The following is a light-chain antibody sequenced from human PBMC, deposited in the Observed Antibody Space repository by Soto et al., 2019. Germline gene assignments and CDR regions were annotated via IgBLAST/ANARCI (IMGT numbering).Light chain of an antibody. Sequence: DIQVTQSPSSLSAFVGDRVTITCRTSQTISNNLNWYQQQPGKAPNLLIYGASSLQSGVPSRFSGSGSGTDFTLTISSLQPEDFATYFCQQSSSAPLTFGQGTKL. V-gene: IGKV1-39*01. CDR3: QQSSSAPLT. J-gene: IGKJ1*01. CDR2: GAS. CDR1: QTISNN.